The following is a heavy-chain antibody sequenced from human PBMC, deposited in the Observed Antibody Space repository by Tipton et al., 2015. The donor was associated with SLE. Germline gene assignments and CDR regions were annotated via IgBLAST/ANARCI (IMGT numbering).Heavy chain of an antibody. CDR3: ARTDYYCLVTY. V-gene: IGHV4-59*08. CDR1: GGSISPHY. CDR2: IYYGGTT. J-gene: IGHJ4*02. D-gene: IGHD2-21*01. Sequence: TLSLTCTVSGGSISPHYWSWIRQPPGKGLEWIGYIYYGGTTTYNPFLKSRVTISVDPSKNQFSLKLRSMTAADTAVYFCARTDYYCLVTYWGQGALVIVSS.